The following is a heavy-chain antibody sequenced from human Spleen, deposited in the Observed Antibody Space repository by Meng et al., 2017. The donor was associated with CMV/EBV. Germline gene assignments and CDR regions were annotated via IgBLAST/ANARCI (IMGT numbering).Heavy chain of an antibody. J-gene: IGHJ5*02. V-gene: IGHV4-34*01. CDR3: ASRQISSGGSA. CDR2: INHSGST. Sequence: QVQPTEWGAGLLKPSETLSLTGAVYGGSFSGYYWSWIRQPPGKGLEWIGEINHSGSTNYNPSLKSRVTISVDTSKNQFSLKLSSVTAADTAVYYCASRQISSGGSAWGQGTLVTVSS. D-gene: IGHD2-15*01. CDR1: GGSFSGYY.